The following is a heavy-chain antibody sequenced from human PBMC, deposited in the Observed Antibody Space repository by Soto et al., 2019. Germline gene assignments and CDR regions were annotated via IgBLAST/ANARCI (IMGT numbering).Heavy chain of an antibody. CDR1: SDSISGENW. D-gene: IGHD6-25*01. CDR2: IFHTGGT. Sequence: QVQLQESGPGLVKPSETLSLTCTVSSDSISGENWWSWVRQPPGMGLQWIGEIFHTGGTNYNPSLKSRVTMEVDKSNNQFSLQLIYATAADTAVYYCARVFSSGSGWMYYFDFWGQGTLVSVSS. J-gene: IGHJ4*02. CDR3: ARVFSSGSGWMYYFDF. V-gene: IGHV4-4*02.